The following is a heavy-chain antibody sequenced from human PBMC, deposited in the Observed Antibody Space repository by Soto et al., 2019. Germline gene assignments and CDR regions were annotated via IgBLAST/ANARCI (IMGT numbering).Heavy chain of an antibody. CDR1: GNSFSRYW. D-gene: IGHD6-6*01. V-gene: IGHV5-51*01. Sequence: GECLTSSSRGTGNSFSRYWIVWVRQMPGKDLEWMGIIYPGDSDTRYSPSFQGQVTISADKSLRTAYLQWTSLKASDTALYYCARTRSFTLGFYYDGMDVWGQGTTVPVSS. CDR2: IYPGDSDT. CDR3: ARTRSFTLGFYYDGMDV. J-gene: IGHJ6*02.